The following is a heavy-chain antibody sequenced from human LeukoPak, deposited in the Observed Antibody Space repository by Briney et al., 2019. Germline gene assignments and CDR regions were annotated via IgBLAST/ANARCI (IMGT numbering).Heavy chain of an antibody. Sequence: PGGSLRLSCAASGFTFSSYSMNWVRQAPGKGLEWVSSISSSSSYIYYADSVKGRFTISRDNAKNSLYLQMNSLRAEDTAVYYCARKEWLRSRYFDYWGQGTLVTVSS. V-gene: IGHV3-21*01. CDR1: GFTFSSYS. CDR2: ISSSSSYI. D-gene: IGHD5-12*01. CDR3: ARKEWLRSRYFDY. J-gene: IGHJ4*02.